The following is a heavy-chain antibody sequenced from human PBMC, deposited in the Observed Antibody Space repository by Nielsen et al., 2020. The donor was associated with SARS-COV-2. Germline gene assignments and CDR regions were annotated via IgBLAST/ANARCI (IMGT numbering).Heavy chain of an antibody. CDR2: ISWNSGSI. Sequence: GGSLRLSCAASGFTFDDYAMHWVRQAPGKGLEWVSGISWNSGSIGYADSVKGRFTISRDNAKNSLYLQMNSLRAEDTALYYCAKIAGADDDAFDIWGQGTMVTVSS. D-gene: IGHD1-26*01. CDR1: GFTFDDYA. CDR3: AKIAGADDDAFDI. J-gene: IGHJ3*02. V-gene: IGHV3-9*01.